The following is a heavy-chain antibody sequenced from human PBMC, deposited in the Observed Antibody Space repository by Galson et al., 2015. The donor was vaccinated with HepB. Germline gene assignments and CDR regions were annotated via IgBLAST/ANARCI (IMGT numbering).Heavy chain of an antibody. CDR3: ARDWSNAMDV. CDR1: GFTFSSHG. CDR2: IWNDGSNK. V-gene: IGHV3-33*01. J-gene: IGHJ6*02. Sequence: SLRLSCAASGFTFSSHGMHWVRQASGKGLEWVAVIWNDGSNKFYGDSVKGRFTISRDDSKNTVYLQMNSLRAEDTAVYFCARDWSNAMDVWGPGTTVTASS.